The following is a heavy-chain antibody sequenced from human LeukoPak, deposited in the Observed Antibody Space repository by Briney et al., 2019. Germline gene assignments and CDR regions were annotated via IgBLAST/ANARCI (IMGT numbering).Heavy chain of an antibody. V-gene: IGHV3-53*01. CDR1: GFTVSSNY. J-gene: IGHJ6*03. CDR2: IYSGGST. Sequence: GGSLRLSCAASGFTVSSNYMSWVRQAPGKGLEWVSVIYSGGSTYYADSVKGRFTISRDNSKNTLYLQMNSLRAEDTAVYYCARVDGYYYYYMDVWGKGTTVTVX. CDR3: ARVDGYYYYYMDV. D-gene: IGHD5-24*01.